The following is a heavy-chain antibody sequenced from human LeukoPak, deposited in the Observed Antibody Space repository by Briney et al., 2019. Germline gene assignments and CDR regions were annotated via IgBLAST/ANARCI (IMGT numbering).Heavy chain of an antibody. J-gene: IGHJ4*02. D-gene: IGHD3-10*01. CDR3: ARRGAVVRGVIRGYFDY. V-gene: IGHV4-39*01. CDR1: GGSISSSSYY. CDR2: IYYSGST. Sequence: SETLSLTCTVSGGSISSSSYYWGWIRQPPGKGLEWIGSIYYSGSTYYNPSLKSRVTISVDTSKNQFSLKLSSVTAADTAVYYCARRGAVVRGVIRGYFDYWGQGTLVTVSS.